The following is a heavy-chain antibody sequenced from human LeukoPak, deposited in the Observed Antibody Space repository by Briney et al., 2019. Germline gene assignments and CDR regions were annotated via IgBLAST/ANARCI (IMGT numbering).Heavy chain of an antibody. CDR1: GFTFRSYA. CDR2: ISGSGSAT. CDR3: AKDRSSWYYPFDS. J-gene: IGHJ4*02. V-gene: IGHV3-23*01. D-gene: IGHD3-3*01. Sequence: GGSLRLSCAASGFTFRSYAMNWVRQAPGKGLEWVSAISGSGSATYYADSVKGRFTISRDNSKNTLYLQMNSLRAEDTAVYYCAKDRSSWYYPFDSWGQGTLVTVSS.